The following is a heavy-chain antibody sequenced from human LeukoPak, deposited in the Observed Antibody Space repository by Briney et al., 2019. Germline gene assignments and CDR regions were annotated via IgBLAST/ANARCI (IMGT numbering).Heavy chain of an antibody. Sequence: SETLSLTCTVSGGSISSSSYYWGWIRQPPGKGLEWIGEFNHSGSTSYNPSLKSRVTISVDTSKNHFSLKLRSVTAADTAVYYCARRLGLIYGGNPKTKYYFDYWGQGTLVTVSS. CDR2: FNHSGST. J-gene: IGHJ4*02. CDR1: GGSISSSSYY. V-gene: IGHV4-39*02. CDR3: ARRLGLIYGGNPKTKYYFDY. D-gene: IGHD4-23*01.